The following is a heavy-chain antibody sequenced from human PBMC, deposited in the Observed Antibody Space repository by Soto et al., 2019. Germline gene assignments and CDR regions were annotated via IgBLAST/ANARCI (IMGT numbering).Heavy chain of an antibody. CDR1: GFSLNTRDVG. CDR3: AHCRGGVASF. J-gene: IGHJ4*02. V-gene: IGHV2-5*02. CDR2: VYWDEDK. Sequence: QITLNESGPALVKPTQTLTLTCTFSGFSLNTRDVGVGWIRQPPGKALEWLGVVYWDEDKTYSPSLKSRLTITKDTPKNQVVLRMTKMDPVDTATYYCAHCRGGVASFWGQGTLVTVSS. D-gene: IGHD3-16*01.